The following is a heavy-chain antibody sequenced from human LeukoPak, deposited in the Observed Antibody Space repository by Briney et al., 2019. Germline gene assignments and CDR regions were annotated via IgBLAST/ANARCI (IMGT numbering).Heavy chain of an antibody. D-gene: IGHD2-2*01. CDR1: GYTFTSYG. Sequence: GASVKVSCKASGYTFTSYGISWVRQAPGQGLEWMGWISAYNDNTNYAQKPQGRVTMTTDTSTSKAYMELRSLRSDDTAAYYCAARTPRYGSSTSCYGGRDYWGQGTLVTVSS. J-gene: IGHJ4*02. CDR2: ISAYNDNT. CDR3: AARTPRYGSSTSCYGGRDY. V-gene: IGHV1-18*01.